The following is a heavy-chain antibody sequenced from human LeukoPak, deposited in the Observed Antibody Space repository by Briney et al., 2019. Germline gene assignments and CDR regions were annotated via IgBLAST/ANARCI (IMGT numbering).Heavy chain of an antibody. Sequence: GASVKVSCKASGYTFSAYDINWVRQATGQGLEWMGWMNPNSGNTGFAQEFQGRVTMTRDTSINTAYMELSNLRSEDTAVYYCARVSQTPAYYYTSGYYYHGYWGQGTRVTVSS. CDR1: GYTFSAYD. D-gene: IGHD3-22*01. V-gene: IGHV1-8*01. CDR2: MNPNSGNT. J-gene: IGHJ4*02. CDR3: ARVSQTPAYYYTSGYYYHGY.